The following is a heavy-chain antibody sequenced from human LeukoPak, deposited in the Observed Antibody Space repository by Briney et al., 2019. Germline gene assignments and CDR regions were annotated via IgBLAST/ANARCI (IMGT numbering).Heavy chain of an antibody. D-gene: IGHD2-15*01. V-gene: IGHV3-21*01. CDR2: ISSSSSSYI. CDR1: GFTFSSYS. Sequence: GGSLRLSCAASGFTFSSYSMNWVRQAPGKGLEWVSSISSSSSSYIYYADSVKGRFTISRDNAKNSLYLQMNSLRAEDTAVYYCARPGYCSGGSCFRYYYYYGMDVWGQGTTVTVSS. CDR3: ARPGYCSGGSCFRYYYYYGMDV. J-gene: IGHJ6*02.